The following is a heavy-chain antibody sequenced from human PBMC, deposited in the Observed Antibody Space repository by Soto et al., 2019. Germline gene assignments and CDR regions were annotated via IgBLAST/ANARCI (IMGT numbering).Heavy chain of an antibody. CDR3: ARGYCSSTSCYIWDNWFDP. J-gene: IGHJ5*02. CDR1: GGSISSYY. D-gene: IGHD2-2*02. CDR2: IYYSGST. Sequence: SETLSLTCTVSGGSISSYYWSWIRQPPGKGLEWIGYIYYSGSTNYNPSLKSRVTISVDTSKNQYSLNLSSVTAADTAVYYCARGYCSSTSCYIWDNWFDPWGQGTLVTVSS. V-gene: IGHV4-59*01.